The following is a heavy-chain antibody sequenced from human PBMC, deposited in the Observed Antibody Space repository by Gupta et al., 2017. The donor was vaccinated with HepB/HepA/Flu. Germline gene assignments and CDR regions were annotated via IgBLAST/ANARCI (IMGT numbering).Heavy chain of an antibody. CDR3: ARGDSSVYGMDV. CDR2: INHSGST. CDR1: GGSSSGYY. V-gene: IGHV4-34*01. D-gene: IGHD3-22*01. J-gene: IGHJ6*02. Sequence: QVQLQQWGAGLLKPAETLSLTCAVYGGSSSGYYWSWIRQPPGKGLEWIGEINHSGSTNYNPSLKSRVTISVDTSKNQFSLKLSSVTAADTAVYYCARGDSSVYGMDVWGQGTTVTVSS.